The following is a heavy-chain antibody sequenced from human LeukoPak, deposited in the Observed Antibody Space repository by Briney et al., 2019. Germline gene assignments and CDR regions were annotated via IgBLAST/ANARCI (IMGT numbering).Heavy chain of an antibody. CDR3: ARDRRHGVAGKSDSFDH. CDR2: IYYSGST. V-gene: IGHV4-59*01. J-gene: IGHJ5*02. D-gene: IGHD6-19*01. Sequence: PSETLSLTCTVSGCSISSYYGSWIRQPPGKGLELIVYIYYSGSTNYNPSLKSRVTISVDTSNNQLSRKLSSVTAADTAVYDRARDRRHGVAGKSDSFDHWGQGTLVTVSS. CDR1: GCSISSYY.